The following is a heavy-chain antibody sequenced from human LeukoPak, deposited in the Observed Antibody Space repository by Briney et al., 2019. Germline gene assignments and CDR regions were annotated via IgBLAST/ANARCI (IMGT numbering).Heavy chain of an antibody. V-gene: IGHV4-34*01. Sequence: KPSETLSLTCAVYGGSFSGYYWSWIRQPPGKGLEWIGEINHGGSTNYNPSLKSRVTISVDTSKNQFSLKLSSVTAADTAVYYCARGGGENWFDPWGQGALVTVPS. D-gene: IGHD3-16*01. CDR2: INHGGST. CDR1: GGSFSGYY. CDR3: ARGGGENWFDP. J-gene: IGHJ5*02.